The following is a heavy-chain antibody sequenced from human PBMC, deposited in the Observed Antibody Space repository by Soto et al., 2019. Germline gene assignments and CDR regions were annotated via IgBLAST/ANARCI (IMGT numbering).Heavy chain of an antibody. Sequence: PGGSLRLSCAASGFTFSSYGMHWVRQAPGKGLEWVAVISYDGSNKYYADSVKGRFTISRDNSKNTLYLQMNSLRAEDTAVYYCAKDLALRELASVDYWGQGTLVTVSS. CDR2: ISYDGSNK. CDR1: GFTFSSYG. V-gene: IGHV3-30*18. J-gene: IGHJ4*02. D-gene: IGHD1-26*01. CDR3: AKDLALRELASVDY.